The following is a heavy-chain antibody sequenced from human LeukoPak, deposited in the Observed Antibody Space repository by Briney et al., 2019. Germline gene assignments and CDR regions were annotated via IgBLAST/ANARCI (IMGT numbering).Heavy chain of an antibody. CDR3: ARDRKVGATGEFDY. V-gene: IGHV1-2*02. CDR2: INPNSGGT. CDR1: GYTFTGYY. Sequence: ASVKVSCKASGYTFTGYYIHWVRQAPGQGLEWMGWINPNSGGTNYAQKFQGRVTMTRDTSISTAYMELSRLRSDDTAVYYCARDRKVGATGEFDYWGQGTLVTVSS. J-gene: IGHJ4*02. D-gene: IGHD1-26*01.